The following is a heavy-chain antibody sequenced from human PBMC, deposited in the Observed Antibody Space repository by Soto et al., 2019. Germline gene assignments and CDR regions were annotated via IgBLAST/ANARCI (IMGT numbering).Heavy chain of an antibody. J-gene: IGHJ4*02. V-gene: IGHV4-4*07. D-gene: IGHD5-12*01. CDR2: IFSSGST. CDR3: AREGSYSAYNFAHGIQLWSFDF. CDR1: GGSINTFY. Sequence: LSLTCTVSGGSINTFYWSWVRQPAGKGLEWIGRIFSSGSTSFNPSLESRVAMSVDTSKNHFSLNLSSVTAADMAVYYCAREGSYSAYNFAHGIQLWSFDFWGQGALVTVSS.